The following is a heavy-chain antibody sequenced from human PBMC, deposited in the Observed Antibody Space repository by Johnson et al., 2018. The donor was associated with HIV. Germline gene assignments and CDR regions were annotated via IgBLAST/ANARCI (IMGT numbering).Heavy chain of an antibody. Sequence: VQLVESGGGLVQPGGSLRLSCAASGFTFSSYDMHWVRQATGKGLEWVSAIGTAGDTYYPGSVKGRFTIPRDNATNSLYLQMNSLRAEDTAVYYCARDGDEGAFDIWGQGTMVTVSS. CDR2: IGTAGDT. J-gene: IGHJ3*02. V-gene: IGHV3-13*01. D-gene: IGHD3-10*01. CDR3: ARDGDEGAFDI. CDR1: GFTFSSYD.